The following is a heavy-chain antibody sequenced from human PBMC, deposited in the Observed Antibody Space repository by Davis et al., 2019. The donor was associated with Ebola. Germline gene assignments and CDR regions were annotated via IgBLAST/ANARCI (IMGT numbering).Heavy chain of an antibody. CDR2: ISSSSSTI. J-gene: IGHJ5*02. V-gene: IGHV3-48*02. CDR1: GFTFSTHS. D-gene: IGHD1-26*01. CDR3: ATEWLRGGSSFS. Sequence: ESLKISCAASGFTFSTHSMNWVRQAPGKGLEWVSFISSSSSTIYYVDSVKGRFTISRDNGKNSLYLQMNSLRDEDTAVYYCATEWLRGGSSFSWGQGTPVTVSS.